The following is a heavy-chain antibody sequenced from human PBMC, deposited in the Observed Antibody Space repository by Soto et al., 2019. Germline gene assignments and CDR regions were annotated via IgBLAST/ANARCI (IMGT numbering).Heavy chain of an antibody. CDR2: IFSNDEK. Sequence: QVTLKESGPVLVKPTETLTLTCTVSGFSLSNARMGVSWIRQPPGRALEWLAHIFSNDEKSYSTSLKSRLTTSKXXSXSXXVLTMTNMDPVDTATYYCERSITKVRGVISSWFDPWGQGTLVTVSS. D-gene: IGHD3-10*01. CDR1: GFSLSNARMG. J-gene: IGHJ5*02. V-gene: IGHV2-26*01. CDR3: ERSITKVRGVISSWFDP.